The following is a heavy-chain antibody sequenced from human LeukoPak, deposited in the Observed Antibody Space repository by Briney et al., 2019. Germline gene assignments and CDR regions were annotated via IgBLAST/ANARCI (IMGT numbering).Heavy chain of an antibody. D-gene: IGHD3-10*01. CDR1: GFTFSNYA. V-gene: IGHV3-23*01. J-gene: IGHJ4*02. CDR3: ARERGYYGSGSYY. Sequence: PPGGSLRLSCAASGFTFSNYAMSWVRQAPGKGLEWVSAISGSGGSTYYADSVKGRFTISRDNAKNSLYLQMNSLRAEDTAVYYCARERGYYGSGSYYWGQGTLVTVSS. CDR2: ISGSGGST.